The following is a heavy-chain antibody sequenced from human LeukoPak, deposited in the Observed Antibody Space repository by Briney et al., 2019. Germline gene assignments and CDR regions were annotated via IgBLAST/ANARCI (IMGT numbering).Heavy chain of an antibody. CDR2: IYYSGST. CDR3: ARVSGWNPLGAAHLDY. V-gene: IGHV4-39*07. Sequence: SETLSLTCTVSGGSISSSSYYWGWIRQPPGKGLEWIGSIYYSGSTYYNPSLKSRVTTSVDTSKNQVSLKLSSVTAADTAVYYCARVSGWNPLGAAHLDYWGQGTLVTVSS. J-gene: IGHJ4*02. D-gene: IGHD6-19*01. CDR1: GGSISSSSYY.